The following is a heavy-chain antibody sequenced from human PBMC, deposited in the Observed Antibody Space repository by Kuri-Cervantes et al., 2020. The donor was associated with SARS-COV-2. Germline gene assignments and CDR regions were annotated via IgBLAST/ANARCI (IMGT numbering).Heavy chain of an antibody. Sequence: GSLRLSCTVSGGSISSYYWSWIRQPAGKGLEWIGRIYTSGSTNYNPSLKSRVTMSVDTSKNQFSLKLSSVTAADTAVYYCARSRRLSKGYFDYWGQGTLVTVSS. J-gene: IGHJ4*02. V-gene: IGHV4-4*07. CDR1: GGSISSYY. CDR3: ARSRRLSKGYFDY. CDR2: IYTSGST.